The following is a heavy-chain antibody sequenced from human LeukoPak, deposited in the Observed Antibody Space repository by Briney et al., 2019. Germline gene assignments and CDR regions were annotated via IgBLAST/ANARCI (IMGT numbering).Heavy chain of an antibody. CDR1: GFTFSSYA. D-gene: IGHD1-26*01. CDR2: INPDGSVK. Sequence: GGSLRLSCAASGFTFSSYAMSWVRQAPGKGLEWVASINPDGSVKHYVDSVRGRFTIYRDNTKNSLYLQMNSLRVEDVALYFCARLKDSATRYDYWGQGTQVTVSS. CDR3: ARLKDSATRYDY. J-gene: IGHJ4*02. V-gene: IGHV3-7*01.